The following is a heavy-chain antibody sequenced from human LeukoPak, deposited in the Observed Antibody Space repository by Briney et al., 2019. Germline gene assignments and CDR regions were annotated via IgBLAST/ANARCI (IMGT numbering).Heavy chain of an antibody. CDR3: GSARGY. D-gene: IGHD6-6*01. CDR1: GGSISSGSCY. J-gene: IGHJ4*02. V-gene: IGHV4-61*02. Sequence: SQTLSLTCTVSGGSISSGSCYWNWIRQPAGKGLEWIGRIYTSGSTNYNPSLKNRVTISVDTSKNQFSLKLSSVTAADTAVYYCGSARGYWGQGTLVTVSS. CDR2: IYTSGST.